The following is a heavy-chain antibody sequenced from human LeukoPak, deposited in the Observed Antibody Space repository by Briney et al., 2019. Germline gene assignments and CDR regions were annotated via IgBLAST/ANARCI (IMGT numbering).Heavy chain of an antibody. CDR2: ISIRSGTT. V-gene: IGHV3-48*01. CDR1: GFTFSNYN. Sequence: GGSLRLSCAASGFTFSNYNMNWVRQAPGKGLEWVSSISIRSGTTYYADSVKGRFTISRDNAKNSLFLQMNSLRADDTAVYYCARGSGNYLDYWGQGTLVTVSS. J-gene: IGHJ4*02. CDR3: ARGSGNYLDY. D-gene: IGHD1-26*01.